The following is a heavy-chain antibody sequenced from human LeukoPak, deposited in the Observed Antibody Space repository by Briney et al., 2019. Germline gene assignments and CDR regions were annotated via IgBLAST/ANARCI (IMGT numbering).Heavy chain of an antibody. J-gene: IGHJ6*03. D-gene: IGHD2-21*01. CDR3: VRASDSIFSYYYHMDL. V-gene: IGHV4-4*07. CDR2: IFTTGST. CDR1: GASVSDYY. Sequence: KPSETLSLTCNVSGASVSDYYWSWVRQPAGQGLEWIGRIFTTGSTDYHPSLKSRVNMTRDRSKNQLFLTLASVTAADTAVYYCVRASDSIFSYYYHMDLWGKGITVTVSS.